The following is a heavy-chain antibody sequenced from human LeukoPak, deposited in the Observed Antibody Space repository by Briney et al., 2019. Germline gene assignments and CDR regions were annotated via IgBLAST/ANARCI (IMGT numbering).Heavy chain of an antibody. Sequence: PSETLSLTCTVSGGSISSYYWSWIRQPPGKGLEWIGYIYYSGSTNYNPSLKSRVTISVDTSKNQFSLKLGSVTAADTAMYYCAREVLEWFYFDYWGQGTLVTVSS. CDR1: GGSISSYY. D-gene: IGHD3-3*01. CDR3: AREVLEWFYFDY. CDR2: IYYSGST. V-gene: IGHV4-59*01. J-gene: IGHJ4*02.